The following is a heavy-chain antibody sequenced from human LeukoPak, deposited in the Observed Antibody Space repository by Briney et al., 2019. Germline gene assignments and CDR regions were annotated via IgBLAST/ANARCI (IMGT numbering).Heavy chain of an antibody. Sequence: GASVKVSCKASGYTFTSYDINWVRQAPGQGIKSMGWMNPESGKTGYAQECQGRVAMTRDISISTAYMELSSLTSEDTAVYYGARERDSWDLLNWGGQGTLVTVSS. CDR2: MNPESGKT. V-gene: IGHV1-8*02. CDR1: GYTFTSYD. D-gene: IGHD1-26*01. CDR3: ARERDSWDLLNW. J-gene: IGHJ4*02.